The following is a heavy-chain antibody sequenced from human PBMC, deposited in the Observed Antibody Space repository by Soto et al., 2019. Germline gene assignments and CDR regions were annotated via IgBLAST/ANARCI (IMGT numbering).Heavy chain of an antibody. CDR1: GYSISSGYY. D-gene: IGHD2-2*01. V-gene: IGHV4-38-2*01. CDR2: IYHSGST. CDR3: ARASRDCSGLSCAWGGADY. J-gene: IGHJ4*02. Sequence: SETLSLTCVVSGYSISSGYYWGWIRQPPGKGLEWIGFIYHSGSTFYNPSLKSRVTMSVDTSKNQFSLKVNSVTAADTAVYYCARASRDCSGLSCAWGGADYWGQGTLVTAPQ.